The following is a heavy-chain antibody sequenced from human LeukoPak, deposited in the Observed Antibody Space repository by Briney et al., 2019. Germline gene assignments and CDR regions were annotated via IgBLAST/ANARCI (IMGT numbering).Heavy chain of an antibody. D-gene: IGHD3-22*01. V-gene: IGHV3-48*01. J-gene: IGHJ4*02. CDR2: ISSSSSAI. CDR1: GFTLSSYS. Sequence: GGSLRLSCAASGFTLSSYSMNWVRQAPGKGREGGSYISSSSSAIYYADSVKGRFTISRDNAENSLYLQMNRLRAEHACVFYCARDFYWTVYDSSGYYPYWGQGRLVTVSS. CDR3: ARDFYWTVYDSSGYYPY.